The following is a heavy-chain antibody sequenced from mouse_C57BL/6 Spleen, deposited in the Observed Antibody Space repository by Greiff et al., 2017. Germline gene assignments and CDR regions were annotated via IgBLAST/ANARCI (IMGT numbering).Heavy chain of an antibody. CDR1: GYAFSSSW. CDR3: ARYRHYGSSWYFDV. Sequence: VQLQQSGPELVKPGASVKISCKASGYAFSSSWMNWVKQRPGKGLEWIGRIYPGDGDTNYNGKFKGKATLTADKSSSTAYMQLSSLTSEDSAVYFCARYRHYGSSWYFDVWGTGTTVTVSS. CDR2: IYPGDGDT. V-gene: IGHV1-82*01. J-gene: IGHJ1*03. D-gene: IGHD1-1*01.